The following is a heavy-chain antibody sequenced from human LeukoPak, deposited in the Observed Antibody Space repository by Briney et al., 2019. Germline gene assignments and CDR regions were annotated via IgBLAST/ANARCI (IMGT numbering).Heavy chain of an antibody. J-gene: IGHJ4*02. Sequence: ASVKVSCKACGYTFTIYDINWVRQATRQGREWMGWINRNRGNTGYAQKFQGRVTMTRNTSISTAYMELSSLRSEHTAVYYCASVPISWYPQGNDGHHDYWGQGTLVTVSP. CDR1: GYTFTIYD. D-gene: IGHD6-13*01. CDR3: ASVPISWYPQGNDGHHDY. V-gene: IGHV1-8*01. CDR2: INRNRGNT.